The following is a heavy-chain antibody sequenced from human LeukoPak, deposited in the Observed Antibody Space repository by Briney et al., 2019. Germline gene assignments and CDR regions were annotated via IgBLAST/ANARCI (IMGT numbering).Heavy chain of an antibody. V-gene: IGHV4-34*01. CDR1: GGSLNGYY. Sequence: SETLSLTCAVYGGSLNGYYWNWIRQPPGEGLEWIGEINHSGSTNYNPSLKSRVTISVDTSKNQFSLKVTSVTAADATVYYCARGQNYYGSGSLSAVAVFDYWGQGTLVTVSS. CDR3: ARGQNYYGSGSLSAVAVFDY. J-gene: IGHJ4*02. CDR2: INHSGST. D-gene: IGHD3-10*01.